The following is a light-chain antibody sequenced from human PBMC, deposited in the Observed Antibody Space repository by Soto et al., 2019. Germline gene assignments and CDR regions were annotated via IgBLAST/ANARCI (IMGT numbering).Light chain of an antibody. CDR1: QDISNY. J-gene: IGKJ3*01. V-gene: IGKV1-27*01. CDR2: AAS. Sequence: DIQMTQSPSSLSASVGDSVTITCRASQDISNYLAWYQQRPGKVPRLLIYAASTLQSGVPSRFSGSGSGTDFTLTISSLLPEDAATYYCQNLDSAAFTFGTGTTVDIK. CDR3: QNLDSAAFT.